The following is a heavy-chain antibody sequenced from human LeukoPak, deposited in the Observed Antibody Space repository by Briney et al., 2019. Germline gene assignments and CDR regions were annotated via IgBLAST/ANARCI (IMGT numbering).Heavy chain of an antibody. CDR2: ISGGST. CDR1: GFTFSSYA. V-gene: IGHV3-23*01. D-gene: IGHD5/OR15-5a*01. Sequence: GGSLRLSCAASGFTFSSYAMSWVRQAPGKGLEWVSAISGGSTYYADSVKGRFTISRDNSKSTLYLQMNSLRAEDTAVYYCAKGVSAYWYCDLWGRGTVVTVPS. CDR3: AKGVSAYWYCDL. J-gene: IGHJ2*01.